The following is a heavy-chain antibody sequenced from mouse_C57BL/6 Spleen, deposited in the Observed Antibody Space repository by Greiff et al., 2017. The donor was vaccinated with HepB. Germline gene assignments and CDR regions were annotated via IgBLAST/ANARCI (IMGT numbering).Heavy chain of an antibody. CDR2: IDPETGGT. CDR3: AREDYGSSYEAWFAY. V-gene: IGHV1-15*01. J-gene: IGHJ3*01. D-gene: IGHD1-1*01. Sequence: VKLMESGAELVRPGASVTLSCKASGYTFTDYEMHWVKQTPVHGLEWIGAIDPETGGTAYNQKFKGKAILTADKSSSTAYMELRSLTSEDSAVYYCAREDYGSSYEAWFAYWGQGTLVTVSA. CDR1: GYTFTDYE.